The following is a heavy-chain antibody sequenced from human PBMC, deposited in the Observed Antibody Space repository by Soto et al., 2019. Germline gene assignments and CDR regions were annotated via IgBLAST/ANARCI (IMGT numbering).Heavy chain of an antibody. CDR2: ISHSGSV. J-gene: IGHJ4*02. D-gene: IGHD6-19*01. Sequence: QVLLQESGPGLVQPSGTLSLSCAVSGGSISSSHFWGWVRQPPGKGLEWVGDISHSGSVNYNPSLKSRVTISIDKSKNQFSLKLTSVTAADTAVYYCARSFGWYAIDDWGQGTLVIVSS. V-gene: IGHV4-4*02. CDR1: GGSISSSHF. CDR3: ARSFGWYAIDD.